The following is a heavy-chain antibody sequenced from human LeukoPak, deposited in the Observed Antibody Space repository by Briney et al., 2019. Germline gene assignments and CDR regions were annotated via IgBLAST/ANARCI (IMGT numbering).Heavy chain of an antibody. CDR1: GFTFSTYS. J-gene: IGHJ6*02. V-gene: IGHV3-48*02. Sequence: GGSLRLSCAASGFTFSTYSMNWVRQAPGKGLEWISYISPSSTIYCSDSVKDRFTISRDNAKNSLFLQMNSLRDEDTAVYYCAREYKSSSPLMGYYYYGMDVWGQGTTVTVSS. CDR2: ISPSSTI. D-gene: IGHD6-13*01. CDR3: AREYKSSSPLMGYYYYGMDV.